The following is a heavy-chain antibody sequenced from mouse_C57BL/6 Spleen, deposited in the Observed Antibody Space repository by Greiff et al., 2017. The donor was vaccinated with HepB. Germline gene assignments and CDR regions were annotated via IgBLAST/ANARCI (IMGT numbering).Heavy chain of an antibody. J-gene: IGHJ1*03. CDR1: GYTFTSYW. V-gene: IGHV1-53*01. CDR2: INPSNGGT. Sequence: QVQLQQPGTELVKPGASVKLSCKASGYTFTSYWMHWVKQRPGQGLEWIGNINPSNGGTNYNEKFKSKATLTVDKSSSTAYMQLSSLTSEDSAVYYGARWWLLRRDWYFDVWGTGTTVTVSS. D-gene: IGHD2-3*01. CDR3: ARWWLLRRDWYFDV.